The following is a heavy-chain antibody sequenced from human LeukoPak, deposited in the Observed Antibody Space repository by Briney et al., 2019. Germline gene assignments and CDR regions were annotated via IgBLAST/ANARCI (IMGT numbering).Heavy chain of an antibody. CDR2: INPNSGGT. V-gene: IGHV1-2*02. CDR3: ARLGAWYSSSWEDYYYYYMDV. D-gene: IGHD6-13*01. CDR1: GYTFTGYY. J-gene: IGHJ6*03. Sequence: GASVKVSCKVSGYTFTGYYMHWVRQAPGQGLEWMGLINPNSGGTNYAQKFQGRVTMTRDTSISTAYMGLSRLRSDDTAVYYCARLGAWYSSSWEDYYYYYMDVWGKGTTVTISS.